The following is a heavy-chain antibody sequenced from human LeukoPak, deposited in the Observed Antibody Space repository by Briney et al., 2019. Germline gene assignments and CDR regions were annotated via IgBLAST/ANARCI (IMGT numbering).Heavy chain of an antibody. Sequence: SETLSLTCTVSDYSISSGYYWGWIRQPPGKGLEWIGSIYHSGSTYYNPSLKSRVTISVDTSKNQFSLKLSSVTAADTAVYYCARESGGGDPTDYWGQGTLVTVSS. CDR3: ARESGGGDPTDY. CDR1: DYSISSGYY. CDR2: IYHSGST. J-gene: IGHJ4*02. D-gene: IGHD3-16*01. V-gene: IGHV4-38-2*02.